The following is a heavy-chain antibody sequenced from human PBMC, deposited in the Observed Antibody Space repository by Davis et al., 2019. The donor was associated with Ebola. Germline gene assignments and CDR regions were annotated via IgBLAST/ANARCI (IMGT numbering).Heavy chain of an antibody. CDR1: GFTVSSNY. V-gene: IGHV3-53*01. Sequence: GESLKISCAASGFTVSSNYMSWVRQAPGKGLEWVSVIYSGGSTYYADSVKGRFTISRDNSKNTLYLQMNSLRAEDTAVYYCAKNNWNDFIILDYWGQGTLVTVSS. CDR3: AKNNWNDFIILDY. J-gene: IGHJ4*02. D-gene: IGHD1-1*01. CDR2: IYSGGST.